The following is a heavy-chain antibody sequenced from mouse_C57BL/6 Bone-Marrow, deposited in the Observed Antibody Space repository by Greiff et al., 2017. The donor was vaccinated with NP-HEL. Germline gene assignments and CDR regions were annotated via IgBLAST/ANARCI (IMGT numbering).Heavy chain of an antibody. Sequence: VQLKESGAELVRPGASVKLSCTASGFNIKDDYMHWVKQRPEQGLEWIGWIDPENGDTEYPSKFQGKATITADTSSNTAYLQLSSLTSEDTAVYYCTTVYGSSYGYFDVWGTGTTVTVSS. CDR1: GFNIKDDY. J-gene: IGHJ1*03. CDR3: TTVYGSSYGYFDV. V-gene: IGHV14-4*01. CDR2: IDPENGDT. D-gene: IGHD1-1*01.